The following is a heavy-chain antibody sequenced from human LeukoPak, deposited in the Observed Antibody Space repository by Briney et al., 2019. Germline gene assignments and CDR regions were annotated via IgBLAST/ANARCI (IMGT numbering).Heavy chain of an antibody. CDR1: GGSISSYY. CDR3: ARAPAYGGKDY. CDR2: INHSGST. V-gene: IGHV4-34*01. J-gene: IGHJ4*02. Sequence: SETLSLTCTVSGGSISSYYWSWIRQPPGKGLEWIGEINHSGSTNYNPSLKSRVTISVDTSKNQFSLKLSSLTAADTAVYYCARAPAYGGKDYWGQGTLVTVSS. D-gene: IGHD4-23*01.